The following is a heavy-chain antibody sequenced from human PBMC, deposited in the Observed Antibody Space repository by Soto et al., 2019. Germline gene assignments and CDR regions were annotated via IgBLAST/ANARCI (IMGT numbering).Heavy chain of an antibody. Sequence: GGSLRLSCAASGFTFSTYAMLWVRQAPGKGLEWVALISHDGSNKYYADSVKGPFIISRDNSKNTLYLQMGSLRAGDTAVYYCAKCSSGWGNDAFDIWGLGTMVTVSS. V-gene: IGHV3-30*04. D-gene: IGHD6-19*01. J-gene: IGHJ3*02. CDR3: AKCSSGWGNDAFDI. CDR1: GFTFSTYA. CDR2: ISHDGSNK.